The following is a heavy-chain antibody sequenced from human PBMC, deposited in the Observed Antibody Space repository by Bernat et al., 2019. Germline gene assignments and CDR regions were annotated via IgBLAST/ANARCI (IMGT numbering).Heavy chain of an antibody. CDR3: SASITCGTFDV. D-gene: IGHD1-20*01. V-gene: IGHV3-33*01. Sequence: QVQLVESGGGVVQPGRSLRLSCAASGFTFSSYGMHWVRQAPGKGLEWVAVIWYDGSNKYYADSVKGRFTISGDASKNTLFLQMNSLKSEDTAVYYCSASITCGTFDVWGLGTMVTVSP. CDR2: IWYDGSNK. CDR1: GFTFSSYG. J-gene: IGHJ3*01.